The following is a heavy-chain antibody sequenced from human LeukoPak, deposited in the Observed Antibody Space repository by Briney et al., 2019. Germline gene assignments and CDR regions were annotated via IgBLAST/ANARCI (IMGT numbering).Heavy chain of an antibody. CDR1: GYTFTGYY. Sequence: ASVKVSCKASGYTFTGYYMHWVRQAPGQGLEWMGWINPNSGGTNYAQKFQGRVTMTSDTSISTAYMELRSLRSDDTAVYYCARATGTWGHDGFDIWGQGTMVTVSS. D-gene: IGHD3-16*01. CDR3: ARATGTWGHDGFDI. V-gene: IGHV1-2*02. CDR2: INPNSGGT. J-gene: IGHJ3*02.